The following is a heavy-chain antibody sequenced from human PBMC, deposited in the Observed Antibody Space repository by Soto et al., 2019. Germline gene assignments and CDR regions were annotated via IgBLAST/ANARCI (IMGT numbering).Heavy chain of an antibody. CDR3: ATDLQYCSSTSCSDY. CDR1: GYTLTELS. D-gene: IGHD2-2*01. Sequence: ASVKVSCEVSGYTLTELSMHWVRQAPGKGLEWMGGFDPEDGETIYAQKFQGRVTMTEDTSTDTAYMELSSLRSEDTAVYYCATDLQYCSSTSCSDYWGQGTLVTVSS. V-gene: IGHV1-24*01. J-gene: IGHJ4*02. CDR2: FDPEDGET.